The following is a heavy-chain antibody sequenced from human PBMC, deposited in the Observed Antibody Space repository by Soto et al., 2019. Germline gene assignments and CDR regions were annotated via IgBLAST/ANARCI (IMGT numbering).Heavy chain of an antibody. J-gene: IGHJ4*02. CDR2: IYYSGST. D-gene: IGHD2-15*01. CDR1: GDSISSGGYY. Sequence: SSETLSLTCTVSGDSISSGGYYWSWIRQHPGKGLEWIGYIYYSGSTYYNPSLKSRVTISVDTSKNQFSLKLSSVTAADTAVYYCAREVPTPYYFDYWGQGALVTVSS. V-gene: IGHV4-31*03. CDR3: AREVPTPYYFDY.